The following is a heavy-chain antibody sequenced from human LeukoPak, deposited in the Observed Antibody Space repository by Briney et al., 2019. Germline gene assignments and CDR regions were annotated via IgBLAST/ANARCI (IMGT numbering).Heavy chain of an antibody. Sequence: PGRSLRLSCAASGFTFSSYGMHWVRQAPGKGLEWVAVIWYDGSNKYYADSVKGRFTISRDNSKNTLYLQMNSLRAEDTAVYYCARERYGSGAFDIWGQGTMVTVSS. J-gene: IGHJ3*02. CDR1: GFTFSSYG. D-gene: IGHD3-10*01. V-gene: IGHV3-33*01. CDR2: IWYDGSNK. CDR3: ARERYGSGAFDI.